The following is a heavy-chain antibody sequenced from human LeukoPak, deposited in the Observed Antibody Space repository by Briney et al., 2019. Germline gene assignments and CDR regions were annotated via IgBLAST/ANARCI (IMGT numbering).Heavy chain of an antibody. CDR1: GGSISSGGYS. V-gene: IGHV4-30-2*01. D-gene: IGHD4-17*01. CDR3: ARGESTTVDY. Sequence: SQTLSLTCAVSGGSISSGGYSWSWIRQPPGKGLEWIGYIYLSGSTYYNPSLKSRVTISVDRSKNQFSLKLSSVTAADTAVYYCARGESTTVDYWGQGTLVTVSS. J-gene: IGHJ4*02. CDR2: IYLSGST.